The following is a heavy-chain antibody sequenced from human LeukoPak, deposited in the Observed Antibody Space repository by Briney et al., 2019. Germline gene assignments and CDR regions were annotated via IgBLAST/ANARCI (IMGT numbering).Heavy chain of an antibody. D-gene: IGHD3-10*01. Sequence: GGSLRLSCTASGFTFADYALSWVRQAPGKGLEWVGFIRSKAYGGTTEYAASVKGRFTISRDDSKSIAYLQMNSLKTEDTAVYYCARAKPKNMVRGLIMRRESRYYFDYWGQGTLVTVSS. V-gene: IGHV3-49*04. CDR2: IRSKAYGGTT. CDR1: GFTFADYA. J-gene: IGHJ4*02. CDR3: ARAKPKNMVRGLIMRRESRYYFDY.